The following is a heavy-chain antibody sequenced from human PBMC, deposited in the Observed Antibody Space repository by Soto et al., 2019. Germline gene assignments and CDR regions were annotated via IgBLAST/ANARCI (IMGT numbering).Heavy chain of an antibody. CDR2: NYYSGIT. V-gene: IGHV4-31*02. CDR3: ARGSSIAGLYYGMDV. J-gene: IGHJ6*02. Sequence: WTWIRQHPGKGLEWIGYNYYSGITYYNPSLKSRVTISLDTSKNQFSLKLSSVTAADTGVYYCARGSSIAGLYYGMDVWGQGTTVTVSS. D-gene: IGHD6-6*01.